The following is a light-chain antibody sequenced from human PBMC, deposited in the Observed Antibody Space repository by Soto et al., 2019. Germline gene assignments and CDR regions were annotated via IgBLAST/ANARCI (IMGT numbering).Light chain of an antibody. V-gene: IGKV1-17*01. J-gene: IGKJ1*01. Sequence: DIQMTQSPSSLSAFVGDRVTITCRASQGIRNDLVWYQQKPGKAPKRLIYGASSLQSGVPSRFSGSGSETEFTFTISSLQPEDFATYFCLQHNSYPRAFGLGTKVDIK. CDR2: GAS. CDR3: LQHNSYPRA. CDR1: QGIRND.